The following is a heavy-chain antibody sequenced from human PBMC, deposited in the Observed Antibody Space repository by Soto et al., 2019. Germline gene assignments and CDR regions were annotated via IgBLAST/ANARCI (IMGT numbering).Heavy chain of an antibody. Sequence: QVQLVESGGGVVQPGRSLRLSCAASGFTFSSYGMHWVRQAPGKGLEWVAVIWYDGSNKYYADSVKGRFTISRDNSKNTLYLQRNSLRAEDTAVYYCARGGSPSQSRYGMDVWGQGTTVTVSS. CDR3: ARGGSPSQSRYGMDV. J-gene: IGHJ6*02. CDR2: IWYDGSNK. CDR1: GFTFSSYG. V-gene: IGHV3-33*01. D-gene: IGHD1-26*01.